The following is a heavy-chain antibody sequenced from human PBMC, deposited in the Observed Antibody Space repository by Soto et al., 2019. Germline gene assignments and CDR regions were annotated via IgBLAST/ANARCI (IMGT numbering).Heavy chain of an antibody. CDR3: AHKRIVAPHALIAY. CDR2: IYWDDDK. J-gene: IGHJ4*01. V-gene: IGHV2-5*02. Sequence: ASGPTLVNPTQTLTLTCTFSGFSLSTSGVGVGWVRQPPGKALEWLALIYWDDDKRYSPSLKNRLTITKDTSKSQVVLTMTNMDPVDTATYYCAHKRIVAPHALIAYWGPGTLVTVSS. CDR1: GFSLSTSGVG. D-gene: IGHD1-26*01.